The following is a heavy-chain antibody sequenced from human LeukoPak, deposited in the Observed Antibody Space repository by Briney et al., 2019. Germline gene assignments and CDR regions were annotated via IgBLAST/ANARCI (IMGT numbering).Heavy chain of an antibody. D-gene: IGHD4-17*01. CDR1: GGSISSGAYS. V-gene: IGHV4-30-2*01. Sequence: SETLSLTCAVCGGSISSGAYSWSWIRQPPGKGLEWIGNIYHTGSMYYNPSLKSRVIISVDRSKNQFSLKLSSVTAADTAVYYCARGDYAYYYYAMDVWGQGTTVTVSS. J-gene: IGHJ6*02. CDR3: ARGDYAYYYYAMDV. CDR2: IYHTGSM.